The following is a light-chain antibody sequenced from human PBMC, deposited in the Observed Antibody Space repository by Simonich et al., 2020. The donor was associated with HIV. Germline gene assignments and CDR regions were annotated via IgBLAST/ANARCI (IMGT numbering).Light chain of an antibody. J-gene: IGKJ1*01. V-gene: IGKV3-15*01. Sequence: EIVMTQSPATLSVSPGERPPLSCRASQSVSSNLAWYPQKPGQAPRLLIYGASTRATCIPARFSGSGSGTEFTLTISSIQSEDFAVYYCQQYYSTPQFGQGTKVEIK. CDR3: QQYYSTPQ. CDR1: QSVSSN. CDR2: GAS.